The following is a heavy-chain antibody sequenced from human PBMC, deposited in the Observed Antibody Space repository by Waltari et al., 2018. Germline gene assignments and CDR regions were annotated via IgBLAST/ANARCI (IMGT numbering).Heavy chain of an antibody. CDR2: IRSKAYGGTT. CDR3: TRDPLWFREFRPSLETQNWFDP. J-gene: IGHJ5*02. D-gene: IGHD3-10*01. Sequence: EVQLVESGGGLVQPGRSLRLSCTASGFTFGDYAMSWFRQAPGKGLEWVGFIRSKAYGGTTEYAASVKGRFTISRDDSKSIAYLQMNSLKTEDTAVYYCTRDPLWFREFRPSLETQNWFDPWGQGTLVTVSS. CDR1: GFTFGDYA. V-gene: IGHV3-49*03.